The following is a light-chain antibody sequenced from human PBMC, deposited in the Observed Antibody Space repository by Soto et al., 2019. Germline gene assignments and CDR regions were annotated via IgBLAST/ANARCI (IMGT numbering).Light chain of an antibody. CDR2: GAS. Sequence: ELVLTQSPGTLSLSPGERATLSCRASQTVNNNYLAWYQQIPGQAPRLLISGASGRATGTPDRFSGSASGTDFTLTISRLEPEDFAVYYCQQYGSSPLTFGGGTKVYIK. CDR1: QTVNNNY. J-gene: IGKJ4*01. V-gene: IGKV3-20*01. CDR3: QQYGSSPLT.